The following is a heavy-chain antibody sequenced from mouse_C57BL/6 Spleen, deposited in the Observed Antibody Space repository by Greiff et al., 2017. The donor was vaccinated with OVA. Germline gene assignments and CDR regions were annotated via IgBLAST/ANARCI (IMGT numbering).Heavy chain of an antibody. CDR3: ARHMGDFDY. CDR2: IDPSDSYT. V-gene: IGHV1-59*01. Sequence: VQLQQSGAELVRPGTSVKLSCKASGYTFTSYWMHWVKQRPGQGLEWIGVIDPSDSYTNYNQKFKGKATLTVDTSSSTAYMQLSSLTSEDAAVYYCARHMGDFDYWGQGTTLTVSS. CDR1: GYTFTSYW. J-gene: IGHJ2*01. D-gene: IGHD1-1*02.